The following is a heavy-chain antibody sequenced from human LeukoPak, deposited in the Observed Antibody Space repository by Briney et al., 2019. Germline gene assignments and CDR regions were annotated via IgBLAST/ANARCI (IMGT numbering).Heavy chain of an antibody. Sequence: TGGSLRLSCAASGFTVSSNYMSWVRQAPGKGLEWVSVIYSGGSTYYADSVKGRFTISRDNAKNSLYLQMNSLRAEDTAVYYCARDVGYCSGGSCFDFDYWGQGTLVTVSS. CDR2: IYSGGST. J-gene: IGHJ4*02. V-gene: IGHV3-53*01. CDR1: GFTVSSNY. CDR3: ARDVGYCSGGSCFDFDY. D-gene: IGHD2-15*01.